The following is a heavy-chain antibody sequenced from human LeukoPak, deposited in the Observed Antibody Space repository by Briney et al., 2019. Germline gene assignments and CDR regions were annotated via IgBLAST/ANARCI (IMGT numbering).Heavy chain of an antibody. J-gene: IGHJ3*02. D-gene: IGHD1-7*01. V-gene: IGHV3-7*01. CDR1: GIILSSYW. Sequence: PGGSLRLSCAASGIILSSYWMSWVRQSPGKGLEWVANVNQVGNEKYYVDSVKGRFAISKDNAKKSLYLQMNSLRAEDTAVYYCARDWKGTWDAFDIWGQGTMVTVSS. CDR2: VNQVGNEK. CDR3: ARDWKGTWDAFDI.